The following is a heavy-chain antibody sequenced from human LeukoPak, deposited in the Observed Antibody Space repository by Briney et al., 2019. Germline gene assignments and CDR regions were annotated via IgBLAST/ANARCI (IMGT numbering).Heavy chain of an antibody. D-gene: IGHD2-2*01. CDR3: ARDCSSTSCYVTRYYYYGMGV. CDR2: IIPILGIA. V-gene: IGHV1-69*04. J-gene: IGHJ6*02. Sequence: SVKVSCKASGGTFSSYAISWVRQAPGQGLEWMGRIIPILGIANYAQKFQGRVTITADKSTSTAYMELSSLRSEDTAVYYCARDCSSTSCYVTRYYYYGMGVWGQGTTVTVSS. CDR1: GGTFSSYA.